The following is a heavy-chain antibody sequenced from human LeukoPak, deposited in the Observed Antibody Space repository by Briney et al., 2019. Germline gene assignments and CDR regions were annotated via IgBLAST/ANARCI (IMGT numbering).Heavy chain of an antibody. D-gene: IGHD6-19*01. V-gene: IGHV4-61*02. CDR2: IYTSGST. J-gene: IGHJ2*01. CDR1: GGSISSGSYY. Sequence: SETLSLTCTVSGGSISSGSYYWSWIRQPAGKGLEWIGRIYTSGSTNYNPSLKSRVTISVDTSKNQFSLKLSSVTAADTAVYYCARRSSGWLSNPGLSPNGATLGYFDLWGRGTLVTVSS. CDR3: ARRSSGWLSNPGLSPNGATLGYFDL.